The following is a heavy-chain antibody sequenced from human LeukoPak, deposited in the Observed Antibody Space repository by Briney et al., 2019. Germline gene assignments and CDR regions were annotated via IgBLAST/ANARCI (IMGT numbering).Heavy chain of an antibody. Sequence: GGSLTLSCAASGFTFSSYWMHWVRQPPGKGLVWVSRINSDGSSTSYADSVKGRFTISRDNAKNTLYLQMNSLRAEDTAVYYCAREVLSQQAAYFDYWGQGTLVTVSS. D-gene: IGHD6-13*01. CDR2: INSDGSST. CDR3: AREVLSQQAAYFDY. CDR1: GFTFSSYW. J-gene: IGHJ4*02. V-gene: IGHV3-74*01.